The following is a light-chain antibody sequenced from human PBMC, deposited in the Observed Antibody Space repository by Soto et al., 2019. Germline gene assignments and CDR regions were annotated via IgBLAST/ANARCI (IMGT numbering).Light chain of an antibody. Sequence: IQMTQSPCSLSASVGDRVSITCRASQGISNYLAWYQQKPGKVPKLLIYAASTLQSGVPSRFSGSGSGTDFTLTISSLQPEDVATDYCQKYNSAPRTFGQGTKVDIK. J-gene: IGKJ1*01. V-gene: IGKV1-27*01. CDR3: QKYNSAPRT. CDR1: QGISNY. CDR2: AAS.